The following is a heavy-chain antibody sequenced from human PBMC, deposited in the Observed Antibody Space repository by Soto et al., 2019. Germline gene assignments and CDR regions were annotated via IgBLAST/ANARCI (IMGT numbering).Heavy chain of an antibody. Sequence: SETLSLTCAVSGGSISSGGYSWSWIRQPPGKGLEWIGYIYHSGSTYYNPSLKSRVTISVDRSKNQFSLKLSSVTAAVTAVYYCARAPPFRLWGQGPLVTRSS. J-gene: IGHJ1*01. CDR1: GGSISSGGYS. V-gene: IGHV4-30-2*01. CDR2: IYHSGST. CDR3: ARAPPFRL.